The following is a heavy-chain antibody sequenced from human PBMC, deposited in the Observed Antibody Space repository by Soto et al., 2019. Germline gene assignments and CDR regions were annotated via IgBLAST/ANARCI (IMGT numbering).Heavy chain of an antibody. CDR2: MNPNSGNT. Sequence: ASVKVSCKASGYTFTSYDINWVRQATGQGLKWMGWMNPNSGNTGYAQKFQGRVTMTRNTSISTAYMELSSLRSEDTAVYYCARVHGRYSFRLHYSSSYTMYVCG. D-gene: IGHD5-12*01. J-gene: IGHJ3*01. CDR1: GYTFTSYD. V-gene: IGHV1-8*01. CDR3: ARVHGRYSFRLHYSSSYTMYV.